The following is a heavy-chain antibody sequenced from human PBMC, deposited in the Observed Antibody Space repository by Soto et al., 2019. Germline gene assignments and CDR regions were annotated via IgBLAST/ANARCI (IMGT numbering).Heavy chain of an antibody. Sequence: QVQLVQSGPEVRRPGSSVKVSCNFSGDTFSNYVINWVRQAPGQGLEWIGRIIPIVDIAHSGERFQGRVTSSAARSTSTAYMELTILTSEDTAVYYCSTAHAMNYGGFLFEHGGQGTRVIVSS. CDR1: GDTFSNYV. CDR3: STAHAMNYGGFLFEH. CDR2: IIPIVDIA. D-gene: IGHD1-7*01. V-gene: IGHV1-69*02. J-gene: IGHJ4*02.